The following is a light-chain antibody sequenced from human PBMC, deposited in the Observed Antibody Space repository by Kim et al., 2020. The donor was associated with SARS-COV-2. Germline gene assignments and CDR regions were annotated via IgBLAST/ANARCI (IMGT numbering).Light chain of an antibody. CDR3: QQRSNWYT. V-gene: IGKV3-11*01. CDR1: QSIGSS. J-gene: IGKJ2*01. Sequence: LSLSPGESATRSCRASQSIGSSLAWYQHKPGQAPMLLIYDAFNRATGIPARFSGSGSGTDFTLTISSLEPEDFAVYYCQQRSNWYTFGQGTKLEIK. CDR2: DAF.